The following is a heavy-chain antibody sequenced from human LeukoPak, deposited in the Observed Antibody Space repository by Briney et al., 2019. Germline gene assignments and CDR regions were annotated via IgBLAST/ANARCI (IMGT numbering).Heavy chain of an antibody. D-gene: IGHD1-26*01. CDR2: MSGSGGSA. J-gene: IGHJ3*02. Sequence: GGSLRLSCVASGFTFSTYAMSWVRQAPGKGLEWVSVMSGSGGSAYYADSVKGRFTISRDNSKNTLYLQMSSLRAEDTAVYYCPKAINGGRSYILVAFDIWGQGTMVTASS. CDR3: PKAINGGRSYILVAFDI. V-gene: IGHV3-23*01. CDR1: GFTFSTYA.